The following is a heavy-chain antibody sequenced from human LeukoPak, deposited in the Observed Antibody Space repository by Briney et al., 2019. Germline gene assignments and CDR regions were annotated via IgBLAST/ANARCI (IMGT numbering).Heavy chain of an antibody. J-gene: IGHJ4*02. CDR3: ARLFANFDWFFDY. V-gene: IGHV4-30-4*01. D-gene: IGHD3-9*01. Sequence: SQTLSLTCTVSGGSISSGDYYWSWIRQPPGKGLEWIGYIYYSGSTYYNPSLKSRVTISVDTSKNQFSLKLSSVTAADTAVYYCARLFANFDWFFDYWGQGTLVTVSS. CDR1: GGSISSGDYY. CDR2: IYYSGST.